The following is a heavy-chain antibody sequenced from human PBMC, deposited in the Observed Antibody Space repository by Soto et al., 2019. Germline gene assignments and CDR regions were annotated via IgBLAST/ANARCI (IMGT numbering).Heavy chain of an antibody. D-gene: IGHD3-16*01. CDR1: GGSITSYY. J-gene: IGHJ3*02. V-gene: IGHV4-59*08. Sequence: SETLSLTCTVSGGSITSYYWSWIRQPPGKGLEWIGYISYSGSTNYNPSLRSRVTISVDTSKNQFSLKLSSVTAADTAVYYCARRGGWGYAFDIWGQGTMVTVSS. CDR3: ARRGGWGYAFDI. CDR2: ISYSGST.